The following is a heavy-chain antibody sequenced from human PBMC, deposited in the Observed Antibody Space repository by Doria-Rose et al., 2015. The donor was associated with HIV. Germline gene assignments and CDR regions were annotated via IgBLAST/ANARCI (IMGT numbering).Heavy chain of an antibody. CDR2: LRSKAYGGTT. CDR1: GFTFADSA. D-gene: IGHD3-3*01. Sequence: VQLQESGRGLVQSGRSLRLSCRVFGFTFADSAINWVRQAPGKGLEWLGFLRSKAYGGTTEYAASLKDRFTISRDDSNTIAYLHMNSLKTEDTAVYFCTKSYNNFWSGSYYDYWGPGTLVTVSS. CDR3: TKSYNNFWSGSYYDY. J-gene: IGHJ4*02. V-gene: IGHV3-49*04.